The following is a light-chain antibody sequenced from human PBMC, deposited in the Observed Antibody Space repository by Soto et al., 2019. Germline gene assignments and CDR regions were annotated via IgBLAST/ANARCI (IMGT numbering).Light chain of an antibody. J-gene: IGLJ1*01. CDR3: ASYAGTKLFV. V-gene: IGLV2-8*01. CDR2: EVT. CDR1: SSDVGFYNF. Sequence: QPVLTQPPSASGSPGQSLTISCTGTSSDVGFYNFVSWYQQRPGKAPKLVIYEVTKRPSGVPDRFSGSKSGSTASLTVSGLQADDEADYYCASYAGTKLFVFGSGTKV.